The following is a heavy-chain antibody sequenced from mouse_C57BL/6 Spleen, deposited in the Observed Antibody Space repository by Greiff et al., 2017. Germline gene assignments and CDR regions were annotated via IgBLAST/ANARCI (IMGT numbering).Heavy chain of an antibody. CDR3: ARSSYYYGSSPPWFAY. CDR2: IYPGGGYT. CDR1: GYTFTNYW. J-gene: IGHJ3*01. V-gene: IGHV1-63*01. Sequence: QVQLKESGAELVRPGTSVKMSCKASGYTFTNYWIGWAKQRPGHGLEWIGDIYPGGGYTNYNEKFKGKATLTADKSSSTAYMQFSSLTSEDSAIYYCARSSYYYGSSPPWFAYWGQGTLVTVSA. D-gene: IGHD1-1*01.